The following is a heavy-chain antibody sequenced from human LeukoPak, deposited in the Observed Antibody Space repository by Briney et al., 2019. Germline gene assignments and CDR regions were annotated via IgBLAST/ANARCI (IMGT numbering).Heavy chain of an antibody. CDR3: AKDQGSWGAFDI. CDR2: ISVSGGST. Sequence: PGGSLRLSCAASGFTFSNYAMSWVRQAPGKGLEWVSGISVSGGSTYYADPVKGRFTISRDCSKNTLYVQMNSLRADDTAVYYCAKDQGSWGAFDIWGQGTMVTVSS. V-gene: IGHV3-23*01. J-gene: IGHJ3*02. CDR1: GFTFSNYA. D-gene: IGHD6-13*01.